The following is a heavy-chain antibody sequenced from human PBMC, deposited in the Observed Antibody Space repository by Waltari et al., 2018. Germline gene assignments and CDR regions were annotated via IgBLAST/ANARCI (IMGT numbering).Heavy chain of an antibody. Sequence: QVQLVASGGGLVKPGGSLRLSCAASGFTFSDSYMSWILQAPGKGLEWVSYISSSGSTIYYADSVKGRFTISRDNAKNSLYLQMNSLRAEDTAVYYCARSDGSGSYYNGDDAFDIWGQGTMVTVSS. CDR1: GFTFSDSY. V-gene: IGHV3-11*01. CDR2: ISSSGSTI. CDR3: ARSDGSGSYYNGDDAFDI. D-gene: IGHD3-10*01. J-gene: IGHJ3*02.